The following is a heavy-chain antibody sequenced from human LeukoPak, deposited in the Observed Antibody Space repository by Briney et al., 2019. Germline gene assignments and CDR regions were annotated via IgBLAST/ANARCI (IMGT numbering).Heavy chain of an antibody. V-gene: IGHV3-30*18. J-gene: IGHJ6*04. CDR1: GFTFSSYG. CDR3: AKRITYYYGSGYGMDV. Sequence: GRSLRLSCAASGFTFSSYGMHWVRQAPGKGLEWVAVISYDGSNKYYADSVKGRFTISRDNSNNTLYLQMNSLRAEDTAVYYCAKRITYYYGSGYGMDVWGKGTTVTVSS. CDR2: ISYDGSNK. D-gene: IGHD3-10*01.